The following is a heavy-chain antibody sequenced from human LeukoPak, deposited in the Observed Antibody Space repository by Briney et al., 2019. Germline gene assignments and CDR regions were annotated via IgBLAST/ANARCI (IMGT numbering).Heavy chain of an antibody. V-gene: IGHV3-23*01. CDR1: GFTLSSYE. Sequence: GGSLRLSCTASGFTLSSYEMSWIRQAPGKGLEWVSSIDYSGGSTYYADSVKGRFTISRDNAKNSLYLQMNSLRAEDTAVYYCAREESSSSGYYFDYWGQGILVTVSS. D-gene: IGHD6-6*01. CDR3: AREESSSSGYYFDY. J-gene: IGHJ4*02. CDR2: IDYSGGST.